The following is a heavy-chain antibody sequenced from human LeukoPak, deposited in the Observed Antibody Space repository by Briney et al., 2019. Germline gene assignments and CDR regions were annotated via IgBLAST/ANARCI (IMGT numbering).Heavy chain of an antibody. D-gene: IGHD2-15*01. CDR1: GGTFSSYA. CDR2: IIPIFGTT. Sequence: SVKVSCKASGGTFSSYAITWVRQAPGQGLEWMGRIIPIFGTTKYAQKFQGRVTITTDESTSTTYMDLSSLRSEDTAVYYCARDDCSGGSCYYGGPFDYWGQGTLVTVSS. CDR3: ARDDCSGGSCYYGGPFDY. V-gene: IGHV1-69*05. J-gene: IGHJ4*02.